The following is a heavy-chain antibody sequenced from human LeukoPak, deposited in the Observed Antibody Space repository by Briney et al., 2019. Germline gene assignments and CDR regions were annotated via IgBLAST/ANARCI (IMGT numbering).Heavy chain of an antibody. CDR3: ARGYSYGNFDY. CDR2: IIPIFGTA. Sequence: ASVKVSCKASGYTFTSYGISWVRQAPGQGLEWMGGIIPIFGTANYAQKFQGRVTITADESTSTAYMELSSLRSEDTAVYYCARGYSYGNFDYWGQGTLVTVSS. CDR1: GYTFTSYG. D-gene: IGHD5-18*01. J-gene: IGHJ4*02. V-gene: IGHV1-69*13.